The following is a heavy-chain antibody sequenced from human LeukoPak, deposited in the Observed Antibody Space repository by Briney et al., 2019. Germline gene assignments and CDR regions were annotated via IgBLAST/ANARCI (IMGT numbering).Heavy chain of an antibody. CDR3: ARDSRYSSSWFDAFDI. V-gene: IGHV3-21*01. D-gene: IGHD6-13*01. CDR2: ISSSSSYI. CDR1: GFTFSSYS. J-gene: IGHJ3*02. Sequence: GGSLRLSCAASGFTFSSYSMNWVRQAPGKGREWVSSISSSSSYIYYADSVKGRLTISRDNAKNSLYLQMNSLRAEDTAVYHCARDSRYSSSWFDAFDIWGQGTMVTVSS.